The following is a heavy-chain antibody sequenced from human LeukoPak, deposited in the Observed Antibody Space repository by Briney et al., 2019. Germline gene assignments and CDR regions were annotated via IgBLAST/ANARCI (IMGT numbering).Heavy chain of an antibody. CDR2: INQDASEI. Sequence: PGGSLRLSCAASGFTFSTYWMNWYRQAPGKGLEWVGNINQDASEINYVDSVRGRFTISRDNAKNSLHLQMNSLRAEDTAVYYCATDRDNSDWQKRFDSWGQGTLVIVSS. CDR3: ATDRDNSDWQKRFDS. D-gene: IGHD2-21*02. V-gene: IGHV3-7*01. CDR1: GFTFSTYW. J-gene: IGHJ4*02.